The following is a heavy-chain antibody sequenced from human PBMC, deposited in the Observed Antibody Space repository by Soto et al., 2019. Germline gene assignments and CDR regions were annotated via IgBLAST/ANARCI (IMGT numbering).Heavy chain of an antibody. CDR1: GGSISSYY. D-gene: IGHD6-6*01. Sequence: SETLSLTCTVSGGSISSYYWSWIRQPAGKGLEWIGRIYTSGSTNYNPSLKSRVTMSVDTSKNQFSLKLSSVTAADTAVYYCARDIEYSSSFGPKSLDLNWFDPWGQGTLVTVSS. CDR2: IYTSGST. CDR3: ARDIEYSSSFGPKSLDLNWFDP. V-gene: IGHV4-4*07. J-gene: IGHJ5*02.